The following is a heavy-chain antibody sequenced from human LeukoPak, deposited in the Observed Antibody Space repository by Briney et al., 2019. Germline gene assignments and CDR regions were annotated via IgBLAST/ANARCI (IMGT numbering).Heavy chain of an antibody. V-gene: IGHV4-61*02. Sequence: SETLSLTCTVSGGSISSGSYYWSWIRQPAGKGLEWIGRIYTSGSTNYNPSLKSRVTISVDTSKNQFSLKLSSVTAADTAVYYCARDSYHYDFWSGYPPDAFDIWGQRTMVTVSS. CDR3: ARDSYHYDFWSGYPPDAFDI. CDR1: GGSISSGSYY. J-gene: IGHJ3*02. D-gene: IGHD3-3*01. CDR2: IYTSGST.